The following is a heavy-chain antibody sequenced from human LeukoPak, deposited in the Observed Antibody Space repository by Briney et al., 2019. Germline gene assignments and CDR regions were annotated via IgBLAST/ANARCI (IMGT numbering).Heavy chain of an antibody. D-gene: IGHD2-15*01. CDR3: ARDPRYCSGGSCYHSFDY. Sequence: SSETLSLTCIVSGGSISSTTYYWGWIRQPPGKRLEWIGSIYYSGNTYYNPSLKSRVTISVDTSKNQFSLKLSSVTAADTAVYYCARDPRYCSGGSCYHSFDYWGQGTLVTVSS. CDR1: GGSISSTTYY. J-gene: IGHJ4*02. CDR2: IYYSGNT. V-gene: IGHV4-39*07.